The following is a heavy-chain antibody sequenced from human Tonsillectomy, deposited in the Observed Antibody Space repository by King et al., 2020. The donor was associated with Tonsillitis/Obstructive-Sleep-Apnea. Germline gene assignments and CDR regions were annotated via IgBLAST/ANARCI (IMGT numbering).Heavy chain of an antibody. CDR2: ISTYNGNT. Sequence: QLVQSGAEVKKPGASVKVSCKASGYTFITYGISCVRQAPGQGLEWMGWISTYNGNTNYAQKRQGRVTMTTDTSTSTAYMELRSLRSDDTAVYYCARPIAVAGKGAFDYWGQGTLVTVSS. CDR3: ARPIAVAGKGAFDY. J-gene: IGHJ4*02. CDR1: GYTFITYG. V-gene: IGHV1-18*04. D-gene: IGHD6-19*01.